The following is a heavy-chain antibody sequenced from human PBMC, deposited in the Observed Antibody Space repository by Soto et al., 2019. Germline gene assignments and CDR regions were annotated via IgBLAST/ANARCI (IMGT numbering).Heavy chain of an antibody. J-gene: IGHJ6*02. V-gene: IGHV1-46*01. Sequence: ASVKVSCKTSGYTFTSYYMHWVRQAPGQGLEWMGIINPSSGSTSITQKFQGRVTLTTDTSTSTAYMELSSLRSEDTAVYYCAENRVTVGATRYYYSMDGWGQGTTVTVSS. CDR1: GYTFTSYY. D-gene: IGHD1-26*01. CDR2: INPSSGST. CDR3: AENRVTVGATRYYYSMDG.